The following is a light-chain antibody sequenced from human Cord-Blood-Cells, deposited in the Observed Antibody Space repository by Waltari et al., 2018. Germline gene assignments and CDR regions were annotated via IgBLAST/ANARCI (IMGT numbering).Light chain of an antibody. J-gene: IGKJ1*01. CDR1: QSVSSSY. Sequence: EIVLTQSPGTLSLSPGERATLSCRASQSVSSSYLAWYQQKPGQAPRLRIYGASSRATGIPDRFSGSGPGTDFTLTISRLEPEDFAVYYCQQYGSSPPTFGQGTKVEIK. CDR3: QQYGSSPPT. V-gene: IGKV3-20*01. CDR2: GAS.